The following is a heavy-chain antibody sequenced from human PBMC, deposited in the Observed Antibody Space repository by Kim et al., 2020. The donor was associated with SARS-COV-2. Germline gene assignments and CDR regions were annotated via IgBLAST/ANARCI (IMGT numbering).Heavy chain of an antibody. D-gene: IGHD5-12*01. CDR2: IYYSGST. CDR3: ARGRRLRLILGYFDY. J-gene: IGHJ4*02. CDR1: GGSISSSSYY. V-gene: IGHV4-39*07. Sequence: SETLSLTCTVSGGSISSSSYYWGWIRQPPGKGLEWIGSIYYSGSTYYNPSLKSRVTISVDTSKNQFSLKLSSVTAADTAVYYCARGRRLRLILGYFDYWGQGTLVTVSS.